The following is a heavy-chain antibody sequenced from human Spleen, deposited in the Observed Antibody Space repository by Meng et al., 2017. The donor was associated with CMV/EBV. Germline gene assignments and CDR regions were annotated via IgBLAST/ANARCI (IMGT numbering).Heavy chain of an antibody. V-gene: IGHV1-2*02. J-gene: IGHJ6*02. CDR3: ARDQGDSSNYYFASYGMDL. CDR2: INPKSGAT. Sequence: ASVKVSCKASGYSFTWYYMQWVRQAPGQGLEWMGWINPKSGATNYAEKFQGRVTMTRDTSISTAYMEVRSLRSDDTAVYYCARDQGDSSNYYFASYGMDLWGPGTTVTVSS. CDR1: GYSFTWYY. D-gene: IGHD3-22*01.